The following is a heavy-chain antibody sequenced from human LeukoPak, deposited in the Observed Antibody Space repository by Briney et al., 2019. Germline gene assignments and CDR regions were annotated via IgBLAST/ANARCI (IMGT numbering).Heavy chain of an antibody. D-gene: IGHD2-15*01. CDR2: ISGSGGST. Sequence: GGSLRLSCAASGFTFSSYAMSWLRQAPGKGLEWVSAISGSGGSTYYADSVRGRFTISRDNSKNTLYLQMNSLRAEDTAVYYCAKARYCSGGSCLFDYWGQGTLVTVSS. J-gene: IGHJ4*02. CDR3: AKARYCSGGSCLFDY. V-gene: IGHV3-23*01. CDR1: GFTFSSYA.